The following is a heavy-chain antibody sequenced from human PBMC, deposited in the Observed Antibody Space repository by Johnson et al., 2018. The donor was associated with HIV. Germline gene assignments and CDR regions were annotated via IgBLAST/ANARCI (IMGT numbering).Heavy chain of an antibody. V-gene: IGHV3-30*03. CDR1: GFIFNTFG. CDR3: ARTRQGAFDI. J-gene: IGHJ3*02. CDR2: VSYDGSSK. Sequence: QVQLVESGGGVVQPGGSLRLSCAASGFIFNTFGMHWVRQAPGKGLEWVACVSYDGSSKYYADSVKGRFTISRDNSKSTLFLQMNSLRLEDTAVYYCARTRQGAFDIWGQGTMVTVSS.